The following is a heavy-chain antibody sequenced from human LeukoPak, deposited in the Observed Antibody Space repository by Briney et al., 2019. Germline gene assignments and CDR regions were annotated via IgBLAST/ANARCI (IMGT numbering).Heavy chain of an antibody. V-gene: IGHV3-23*01. CDR3: AKSYFIGASRSASDP. CDR1: GFTFSTYA. J-gene: IGHJ5*02. D-gene: IGHD3-10*01. CDR2: ISGGGGST. Sequence: GGSLRLSCAASGFTFSTYAMSWVRQAPGKGLEWVSGISGGGGSTYYADSVKGRFTISRDNSKSTLYLQMNSLRAEDTALYYCAKSYFIGASRSASDPWGQGTLVTVSS.